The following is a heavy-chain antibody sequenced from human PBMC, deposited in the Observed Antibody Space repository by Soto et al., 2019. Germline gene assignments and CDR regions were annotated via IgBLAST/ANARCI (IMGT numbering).Heavy chain of an antibody. D-gene: IGHD3-22*01. CDR2: ISPYNGHT. CDR1: GYIFTGYG. CDR3: ARGGSGYHTGRGFAGTMDV. V-gene: IGHV1-18*04. Sequence: QAQVVQSGDEVKKPGASVKVSCKASGYIFTGYGISWVRQAPGQGLEWMGWISPYNGHTEFAQRLQGILTLTTDTSTSTAFMELSNLRSDDTAVYYCARGGSGYHTGRGFAGTMDVWGQGTTVTVSS. J-gene: IGHJ6*02.